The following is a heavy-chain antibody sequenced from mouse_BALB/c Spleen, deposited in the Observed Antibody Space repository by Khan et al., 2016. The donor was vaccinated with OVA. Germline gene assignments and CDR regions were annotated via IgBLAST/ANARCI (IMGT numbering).Heavy chain of an antibody. Sequence: QVQLKESGAELAKPGASVKMSCKASGYTFTSYWMHWVKQRPGQGLEWIGYINPTTDYTEYNQIFKDKATLTAAKSSSTAYMQRSSLTSEDSAVYYCVNHGRSSAWFTYWGQGTLVTVSA. CDR2: INPTTDYT. J-gene: IGHJ3*01. V-gene: IGHV1-7*01. D-gene: IGHD1-1*01. CDR1: GYTFTSYW. CDR3: VNHGRSSAWFTY.